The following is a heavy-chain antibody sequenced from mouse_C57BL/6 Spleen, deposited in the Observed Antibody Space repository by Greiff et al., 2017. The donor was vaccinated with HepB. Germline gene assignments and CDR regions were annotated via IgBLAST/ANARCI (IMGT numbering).Heavy chain of an antibody. V-gene: IGHV1-64*01. CDR2: IHPNSGST. D-gene: IGHD3-1*01. CDR3: ARSGDPYSMDY. Sequence: VQLQQPGAELVKPGASVKLSCKASGYTFTSYWMHGVKQRPGQGLEWIGMIHPNSGSTNYNEKFKSKATLTVDKSSSTAYMQLSSLTSDDSAVYYCARSGDPYSMDYWGQGTSVTVSS. CDR1: GYTFTSYW. J-gene: IGHJ4*01.